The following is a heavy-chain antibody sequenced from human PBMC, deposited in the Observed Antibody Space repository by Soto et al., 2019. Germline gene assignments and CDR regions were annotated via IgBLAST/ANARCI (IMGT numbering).Heavy chain of an antibody. J-gene: IGHJ4*02. CDR3: ARGGSSSGWRSIAY. Sequence: GGSLRLSCAASGFSVSDHYMDWVRQAPGKGMEWVGRTRNKANSYTTEFAASLRDRFTISRDDSKNSVFLQMNSLKTEDTAVYYCARGGSSSGWRSIAYWGQGAQVTVSS. CDR1: GFSVSDHY. D-gene: IGHD6-19*01. CDR2: TRNKANSYTT. V-gene: IGHV3-72*01.